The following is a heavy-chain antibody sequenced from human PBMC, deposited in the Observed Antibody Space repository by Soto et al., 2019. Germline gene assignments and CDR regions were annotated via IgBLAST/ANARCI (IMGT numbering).Heavy chain of an antibody. V-gene: IGHV1-18*01. CDR2: ISCYNHDT. CDR1: GYTYNRYG. J-gene: IGHJ6*02. CDR3: ARDRQQKLVVYYYYGMDV. Sequence: ASVKVSCKTSGYTYNRYGITWVRQAPGRGLELLGWISCYNHDTIYAQKVQGRLSMATDTSTSTAYMELRSLRSDDTAVYYCARDRQQKLVVYYYYGMDVWGQGTTVTVSS. D-gene: IGHD6-13*01.